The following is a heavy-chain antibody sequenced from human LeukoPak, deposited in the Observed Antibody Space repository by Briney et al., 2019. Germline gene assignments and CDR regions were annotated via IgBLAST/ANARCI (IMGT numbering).Heavy chain of an antibody. D-gene: IGHD3-10*01. Sequence: GGSLRLSCAASGFTFSSYAMSWVRQAPGKGLEWVSAARETGASTFYADSVKGRFTISRDNSKNTLYLQMNSLRAEDTAIYYCAKEKAGSGSYYVDYWGQGTLVTVSS. J-gene: IGHJ4*02. V-gene: IGHV3-23*01. CDR1: GFTFSSYA. CDR2: ARETGAST. CDR3: AKEKAGSGSYYVDY.